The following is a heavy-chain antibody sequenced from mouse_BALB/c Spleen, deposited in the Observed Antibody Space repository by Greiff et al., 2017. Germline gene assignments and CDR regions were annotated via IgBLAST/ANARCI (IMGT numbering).Heavy chain of an antibody. CDR2: IWSDGST. Sequence: QVQLKQSGPDLVAPSQSLSITCTVSGFSLTSYGVLWVRQPPGKGLEWLVVIWSDGSTTYNSALNSRLSISKDNSKSQVFLKMNSLQTDDTAMYYCARQVSGQLGSYMDYWGQGTSVTVSS. J-gene: IGHJ4*01. V-gene: IGHV2-6-2*01. D-gene: IGHD3-2*01. CDR1: GFSLTSYG. CDR3: ARQVSGQLGSYMDY.